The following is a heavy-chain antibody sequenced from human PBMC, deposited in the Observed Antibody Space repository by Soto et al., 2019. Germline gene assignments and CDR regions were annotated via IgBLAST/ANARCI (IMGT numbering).Heavy chain of an antibody. CDR1: GFTFSNYW. Sequence: GGSLRLSCAASGFTFSNYWMSWVRQATGKGLEWVANIKQDASQKYYMDSVKGRFTISRDNAKNSLHLQMNSLRAEDTAFYYCARVGVVIVAADYYYYMDVWGKGTTVTVSS. D-gene: IGHD2-15*01. CDR2: IKQDASQK. CDR3: ARVGVVIVAADYYYYMDV. J-gene: IGHJ6*03. V-gene: IGHV3-7*01.